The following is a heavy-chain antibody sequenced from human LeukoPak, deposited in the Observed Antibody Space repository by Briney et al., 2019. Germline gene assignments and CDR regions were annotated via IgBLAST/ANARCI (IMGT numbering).Heavy chain of an antibody. D-gene: IGHD3-10*01. CDR1: GGSLSGYY. CDR2: IYHSGST. CDR3: AREKGYMVRGKLGY. J-gene: IGHJ4*02. V-gene: IGHV4-38-2*02. Sequence: SETLSLTCAVYGGSLSGYYWGWIRQPPGKGLEWIGSIYHSGSTYYNPSLKSRVTISVDTSKNQFSLKLSSVTAADTAVYYCAREKGYMVRGKLGYWGQGTLVTVSS.